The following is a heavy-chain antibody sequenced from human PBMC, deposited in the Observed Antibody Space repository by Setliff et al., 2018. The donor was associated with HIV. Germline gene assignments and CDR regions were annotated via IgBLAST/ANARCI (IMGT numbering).Heavy chain of an antibody. V-gene: IGHV1-46*01. CDR1: GYTFTSYY. D-gene: IGHD6-19*01. J-gene: IGHJ6*03. CDR2: INPSGGST. Sequence: GASVKVSCKASGYTFTSYYMHWVRQAPGQGLEWMGIINPSGGSTSYAQKVQGRVTMTRDTSTSTVYMELSSLRSEDTAVYYCARNPRIAVAGTDYYYYMDVWGKGTTVTVSS. CDR3: ARNPRIAVAGTDYYYYMDV.